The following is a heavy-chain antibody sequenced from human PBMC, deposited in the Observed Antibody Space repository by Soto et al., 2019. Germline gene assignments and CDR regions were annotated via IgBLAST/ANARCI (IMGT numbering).Heavy chain of an antibody. D-gene: IGHD3-10*01. CDR2: ISRSSTGI. J-gene: IGHJ6*01. V-gene: IGHV3-48*02. CDR3: ARAVTWGLDV. CDR1: GFTFSLYS. Sequence: EVQLVESGGGLVQPGGALRLSCAASGFTFSLYSMSWVRQARGKVLEWVSYISRSSTGIHYADSVKGRFTISRDDVTNSMHLQMNSLRDGDTAVYYCARAVTWGLDVWGQGTTVSISS.